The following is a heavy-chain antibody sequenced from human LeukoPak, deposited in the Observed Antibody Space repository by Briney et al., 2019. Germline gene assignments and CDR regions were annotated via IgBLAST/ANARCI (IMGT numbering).Heavy chain of an antibody. CDR3: ARSYYYDSSAPFDY. D-gene: IGHD3-22*01. V-gene: IGHV1-69*01. J-gene: IGHJ4*02. Sequence: VSCKASGGTFSSYAISWVRQAPGQGLEWMGGIIPIFGTANYAQKFQGRVTITADESTSTAYMELSSLRSEDTAVYYCARSYYYDSSAPFDYWGQGTLVTVSS. CDR2: IIPIFGTA. CDR1: GGTFSSYA.